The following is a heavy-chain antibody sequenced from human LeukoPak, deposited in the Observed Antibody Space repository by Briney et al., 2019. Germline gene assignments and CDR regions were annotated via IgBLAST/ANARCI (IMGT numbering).Heavy chain of an antibody. J-gene: IGHJ5*02. V-gene: IGHV3-21*01. Sequence: GGSLRLSCAASGFTFSSYSMNWVRQAPGKGLEWVSFISSSSSYIYYADSVKGRFTISRDNAKNSLYLQMNSLRAEDTAVYYCARGVVPAALNWFDPWGQGTLVTVSS. D-gene: IGHD2-2*01. CDR1: GFTFSSYS. CDR3: ARGVVPAALNWFDP. CDR2: ISSSSSYI.